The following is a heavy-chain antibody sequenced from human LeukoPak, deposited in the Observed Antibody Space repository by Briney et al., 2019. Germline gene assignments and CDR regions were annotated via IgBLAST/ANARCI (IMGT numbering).Heavy chain of an antibody. CDR1: GFTSSKYD. Sequence: GGSLRLSCAASGFTSSKYDMHWVRQATGKGLEWVSVIVTAGDTYYAGSVKGRFTISRDNAKNSLYLQMNSLRAEDTAVYYCARAMYYYGSGLVGGLDLWGRGTLVTVSS. V-gene: IGHV3-13*01. CDR2: IVTAGDT. J-gene: IGHJ2*01. D-gene: IGHD3-10*01. CDR3: ARAMYYYGSGLVGGLDL.